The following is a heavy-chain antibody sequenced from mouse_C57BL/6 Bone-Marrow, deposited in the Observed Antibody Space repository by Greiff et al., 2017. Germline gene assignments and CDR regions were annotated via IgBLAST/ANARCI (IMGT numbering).Heavy chain of an antibody. Sequence: QVQLKQPGAELVKPGASVTMSCKASGYTFTSSWLTWVKQRPGQGLEWIGDIYPGSGSTNYNEKFKSKATLTVDTSSSPAYMQLSSLTSEDSAVYYCVRWGDWFAYWGQGTLGTVSA. CDR1: GYTFTSSW. V-gene: IGHV1-55*01. CDR2: IYPGSGST. J-gene: IGHJ3*01. CDR3: VRWGDWFAY.